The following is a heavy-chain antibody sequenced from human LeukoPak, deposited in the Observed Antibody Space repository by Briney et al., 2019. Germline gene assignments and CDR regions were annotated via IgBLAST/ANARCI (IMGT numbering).Heavy chain of an antibody. J-gene: IGHJ6*02. D-gene: IGHD6-19*01. CDR3: ATVGDSSGWYGRDYYYYGMDV. CDR2: FDPEDGET. Sequence: GASVKVSCKVSGYTLTELSMHWVRQAPGKGLEWMGGFDPEDGETIYAQKFQGRVTMTEDTSTDTAYMGLSSLRSEDTAVYYCATVGDSSGWYGRDYYYYGMDVWGQGTTVTVSS. CDR1: GYTLTELS. V-gene: IGHV1-24*01.